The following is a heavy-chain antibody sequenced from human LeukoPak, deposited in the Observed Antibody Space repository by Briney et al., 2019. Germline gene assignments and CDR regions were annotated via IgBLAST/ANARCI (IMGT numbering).Heavy chain of an antibody. CDR1: GFTFSSYS. CDR3: AKDIAVAGMTFWYFDL. Sequence: PGGSLRLSCAASGFTFSSYSMNWVRQAPGRGLEWVSSISSSTYTYYADSVKGRFTISRDNAKNSLYLQMNGLRAEDTAVYYCAKDIAVAGMTFWYFDLWGRGTLVTVSS. V-gene: IGHV3-21*01. D-gene: IGHD6-19*01. J-gene: IGHJ2*01. CDR2: ISSSTYT.